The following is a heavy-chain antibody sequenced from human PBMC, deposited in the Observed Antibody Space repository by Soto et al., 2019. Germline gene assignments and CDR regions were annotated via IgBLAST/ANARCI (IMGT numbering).Heavy chain of an antibody. J-gene: IGHJ4*02. CDR1: GFTFSSYG. V-gene: IGHV3-30*18. Sequence: GGSLRLSCAASGFTFSSYGMHWVRQAPGKGLEWVAVISYDGSNKYYADSVKGRFTISRDNSKNTLYLQMNSLRAEDTAVYYCAKDRADGPIDYWGQGTLVTVSS. CDR2: ISYDGSNK. CDR3: AKDRADGPIDY.